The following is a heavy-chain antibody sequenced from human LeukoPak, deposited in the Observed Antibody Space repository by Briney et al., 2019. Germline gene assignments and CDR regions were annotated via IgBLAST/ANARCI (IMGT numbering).Heavy chain of an antibody. Sequence: GGSLRLSCAASGLTFSSYGMHWVRQAPGKGLEWVSFIRYDGSNKYYADSVKGRFTISRDNSKNTLYLQMNSLRAEDTALYYCAKEHSSSYYYYYGMGVWGQGTTVTVSS. V-gene: IGHV3-30*02. D-gene: IGHD6-13*01. CDR3: AKEHSSSYYYYYGMGV. J-gene: IGHJ6*02. CDR2: IRYDGSNK. CDR1: GLTFSSYG.